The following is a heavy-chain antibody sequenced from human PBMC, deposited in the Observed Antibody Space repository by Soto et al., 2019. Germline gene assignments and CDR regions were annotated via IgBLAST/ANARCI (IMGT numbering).Heavy chain of an antibody. CDR1: GGSISSGGYY. V-gene: IGHV4-31*03. D-gene: IGHD3-16*02. CDR2: IYYSGST. Sequence: SETLSLTCTVSGGSISSGGYYWSWIRQHPGKGLEWIGYIYYSGSTYYNPSLKSRVTISVDTSKNQFSLKLSSVTAADTAVYYCARVNIVDSSEFDPWGQGTLVTVSS. CDR3: ARVNIVDSSEFDP. J-gene: IGHJ5*02.